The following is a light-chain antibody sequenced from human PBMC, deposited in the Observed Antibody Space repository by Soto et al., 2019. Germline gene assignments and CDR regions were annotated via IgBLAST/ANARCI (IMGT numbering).Light chain of an antibody. CDR3: QQYYSYPRT. CDR2: DAS. CDR1: QDINNY. J-gene: IGKJ1*01. V-gene: IGKV1-33*01. Sequence: DIQMTQSPSSLSASVGDRVTITCQASQDINNYLNWYQQKPGKAPKLLIYDASNLETGVPSRFSGSGSGTDFTLTISCLQSEDFATYYCQQYYSYPRTFGQGTKV.